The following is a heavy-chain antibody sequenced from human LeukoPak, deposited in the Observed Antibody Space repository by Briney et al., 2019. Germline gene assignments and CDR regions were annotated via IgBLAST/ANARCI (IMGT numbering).Heavy chain of an antibody. CDR2: ISSSSSYI. V-gene: IGHV3-21*01. D-gene: IGHD3-22*01. Sequence: GGSLRLSCAASGVTFSSYSMNWVRQAPGKGLEWVSSISSSSSYIYYADSVKGRFTISRDNAKNSLYLQMNSLRAEDTAVYYCARWDSSGYPFDYWGQGTLVTVSS. J-gene: IGHJ4*02. CDR3: ARWDSSGYPFDY. CDR1: GVTFSSYS.